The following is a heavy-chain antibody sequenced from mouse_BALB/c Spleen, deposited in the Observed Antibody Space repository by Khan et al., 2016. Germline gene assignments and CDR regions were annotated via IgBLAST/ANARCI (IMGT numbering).Heavy chain of an antibody. CDR3: ARRGGSYGNYGFAY. D-gene: IGHD2-1*01. V-gene: IGHV2-4-1*01. CDR1: GFSLTTFG. Sequence: QVQLQQSGPGLVQPSQSLSITCTVSGFSLTTFGVHWVRQSPGKGLEWLGVIWNGGNTDYNAAFISRLSINKDNSKSQAFLKMNSLQADDTAIYYCARRGGSYGNYGFAYWGQGTLVTVSA. CDR2: IWNGGNT. J-gene: IGHJ3*01.